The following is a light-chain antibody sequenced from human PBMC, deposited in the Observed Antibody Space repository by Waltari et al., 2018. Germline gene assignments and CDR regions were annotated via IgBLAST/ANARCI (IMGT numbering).Light chain of an antibody. J-gene: IGLJ2*01. Sequence: QSALTQPPSASGSFGQSVTISCTGTSSDVGGYDYVSWYQQPPGTRPKLLIYEVPKRPAGLPDGFCGAKSGNAASLTVSGLQAEDEADYYGSSYGGRYTLIFGGGTKLTVL. CDR1: SSDVGGYDY. CDR3: SSYGGRYTLI. V-gene: IGLV2-8*01. CDR2: EVP.